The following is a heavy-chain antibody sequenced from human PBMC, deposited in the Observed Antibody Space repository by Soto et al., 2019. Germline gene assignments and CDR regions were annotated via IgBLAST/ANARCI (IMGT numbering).Heavy chain of an antibody. CDR3: ARCASTGPYYYYGMDV. V-gene: IGHV4-59*01. J-gene: IGHJ6*02. CDR2: IYYSGGA. Sequence: SETLSLTCAVSGGSISGYYWSWVRQPPGRGLEWIGYIYYSGGANYNPSLRSRVSISVDTSNNQFHLKMSSATAADTAVYYCARCASTGPYYYYGMDVWGQGTTVTVSS. CDR1: GGSISGYY. D-gene: IGHD1-1*01.